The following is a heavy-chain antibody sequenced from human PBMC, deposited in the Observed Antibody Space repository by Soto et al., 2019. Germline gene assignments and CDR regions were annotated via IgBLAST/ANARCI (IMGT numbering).Heavy chain of an antibody. V-gene: IGHV1-69*06. D-gene: IGHD1-26*01. Sequence: SVKVSCKASGGTFSSYAISWVRQAPGQGLEWMGGIIPIFGTANYAQKFQGRVTITADKSTSTAYMELSSLRSEDTAVYYCARRAPSGSYSYYYYGMDVWGQGTTVTVSS. CDR2: IIPIFGTA. CDR1: GGTFSSYA. CDR3: ARRAPSGSYSYYYYGMDV. J-gene: IGHJ6*02.